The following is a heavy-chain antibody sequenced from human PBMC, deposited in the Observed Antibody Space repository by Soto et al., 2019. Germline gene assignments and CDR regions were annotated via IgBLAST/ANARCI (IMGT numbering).Heavy chain of an antibody. V-gene: IGHV1-69*02. CDR3: ARLVRGVIITEVLD. J-gene: IGHJ4*02. CDR2: IIPILGIA. CDR1: GGTFSSYT. Sequence: ASVKVSCKASGGTFSSYTISWVRQAPGQGLEWMGRIIPILGIANYAQKFQGRVTITADKSTSTAYLQWSSLKASDTAMYYCARLVRGVIITEVLDWGQGTLVTVSS. D-gene: IGHD3-10*01.